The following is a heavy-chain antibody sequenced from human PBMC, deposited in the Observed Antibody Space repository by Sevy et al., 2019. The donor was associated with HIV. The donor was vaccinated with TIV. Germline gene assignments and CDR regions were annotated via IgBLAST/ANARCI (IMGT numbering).Heavy chain of an antibody. V-gene: IGHV4-39*01. Sequence: SETLSLTCTVSGGSISNGHYYWGWFRQPPGKGLEWIGSIYYSGSTYYNPSLKSRVTISVDTSKNQFSLQLSSVTAADTAVYYCARARGQQLGLYFYYFYMDVWGTGTTVTVSS. J-gene: IGHJ6*03. D-gene: IGHD6-13*01. CDR2: IYYSGST. CDR1: GGSISNGHYY. CDR3: ARARGQQLGLYFYYFYMDV.